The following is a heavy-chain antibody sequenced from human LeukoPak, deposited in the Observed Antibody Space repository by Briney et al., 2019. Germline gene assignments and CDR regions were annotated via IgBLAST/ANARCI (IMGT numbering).Heavy chain of an antibody. D-gene: IGHD6-6*01. Sequence: PGRSLRLSCAASGFTFDDYAMHWVRHAPGKGLEWVSGISWNSGSIGYADSVKGRFTISRDNAKNSLYLQMNSLRAEDTALYHCAREMFPLYSSSGGGSRSGAFDIWGQGTMVTVSS. CDR3: AREMFPLYSSSGGGSRSGAFDI. CDR1: GFTFDDYA. V-gene: IGHV3-9*01. CDR2: ISWNSGSI. J-gene: IGHJ3*02.